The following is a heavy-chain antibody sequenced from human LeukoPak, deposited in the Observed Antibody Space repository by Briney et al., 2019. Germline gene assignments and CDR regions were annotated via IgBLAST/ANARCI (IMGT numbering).Heavy chain of an antibody. V-gene: IGHV4-34*01. CDR3: ARGPRFDY. Sequence: SETLSLTCAVYGGSFSGYYWSWIRQPPGKGLEWIGEINHSGSTNYNPSLKSRVTISVDTSKNQFSLKLSSVTAADTAVYYCARGPRFDYWGQGALVTVSS. CDR2: INHSGST. CDR1: GGSFSGYY. J-gene: IGHJ4*02.